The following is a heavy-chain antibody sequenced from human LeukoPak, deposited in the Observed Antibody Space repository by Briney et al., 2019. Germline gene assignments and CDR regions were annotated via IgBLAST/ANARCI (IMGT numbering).Heavy chain of an antibody. Sequence: QTGRSLRLSCVGSGFTFSDYAIHWVRQAPGKGLEWVAVISYDGSNKYYADSVKGRFTISRDNSKNTLYLQMNSLRAEDTAVYYCAKDQRWHCSGGSCHDFDYWGQGTLVTVSS. CDR1: GFTFSDYA. V-gene: IGHV3-30*18. CDR2: ISYDGSNK. D-gene: IGHD2-15*01. J-gene: IGHJ4*02. CDR3: AKDQRWHCSGGSCHDFDY.